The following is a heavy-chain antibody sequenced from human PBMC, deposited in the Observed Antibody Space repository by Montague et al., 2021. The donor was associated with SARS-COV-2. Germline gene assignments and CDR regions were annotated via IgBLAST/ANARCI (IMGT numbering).Heavy chain of an antibody. Sequence: SETLSLTCAVSGGSISSSHWFTWVRQPQGKGLEWIGEINHSGSTNYNPXXKSRVTISVDTSKNQFSLKLSSVTAADTAVYYCARGRTVTTFYYYYYYGMDVWGQGTTVTVSS. V-gene: IGHV4-4*02. J-gene: IGHJ6*02. D-gene: IGHD4-17*01. CDR2: INHSGST. CDR1: GGSISSSHW. CDR3: ARGRTVTTFYYYYYYGMDV.